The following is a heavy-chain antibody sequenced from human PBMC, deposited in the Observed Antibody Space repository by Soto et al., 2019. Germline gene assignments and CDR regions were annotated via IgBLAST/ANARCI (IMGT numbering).Heavy chain of an antibody. V-gene: IGHV3-21*04. CDR3: ARGDVTGLYNSGWSPRY. CDR1: GFTFSYYS. CDR2: ISGSSTYI. J-gene: IGHJ4*02. Sequence: EVQLVESGGGLVKPGESLRVSCAASGFTFSYYSQHWVRQAPGKGMEWVSSISGSSTYIYYADRVKGRFTISRDNSKSSLYLRMDSLRAEDTAVYYCARGDVTGLYNSGWSPRYWGQGTLVTVSS. D-gene: IGHD6-19*01.